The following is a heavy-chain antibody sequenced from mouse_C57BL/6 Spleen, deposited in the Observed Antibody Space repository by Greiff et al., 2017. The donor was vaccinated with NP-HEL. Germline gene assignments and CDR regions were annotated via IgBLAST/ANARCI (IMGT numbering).Heavy chain of an antibody. D-gene: IGHD2-5*01. Sequence: QVQLQQSGAELVKPGASVKISCKASGYAFSSYWMNWVKQRPGKGLEWIGQIYPGDGDTNYNGKFKGKATLTADKSSSTAYMQLSSLTSEDSAVYFCSAYCSNYDCAMDYWGQGTSVTVSS. CDR3: SAYCSNYDCAMDY. V-gene: IGHV1-80*01. J-gene: IGHJ4*01. CDR2: IYPGDGDT. CDR1: GYAFSSYW.